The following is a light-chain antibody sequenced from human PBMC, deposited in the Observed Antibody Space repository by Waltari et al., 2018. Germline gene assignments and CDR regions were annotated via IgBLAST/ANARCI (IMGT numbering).Light chain of an antibody. CDR2: DVS. CDR3: KSYTGTGSWV. Sequence: QSALTQPASVSGSPGQSLTISCTGTSSDVGFYNYVSWYQQHPGKAPKVIIYDVSQRPSGISSRFSRAKAGNTASLTISGLQAEDEADYCCKSYTGTGSWVFGGGTKVTVL. CDR1: SSDVGFYNY. J-gene: IGLJ3*02. V-gene: IGLV2-14*03.